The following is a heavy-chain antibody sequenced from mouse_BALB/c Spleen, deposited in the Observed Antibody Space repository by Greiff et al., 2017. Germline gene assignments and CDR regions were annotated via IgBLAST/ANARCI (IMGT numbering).Heavy chain of an antibody. D-gene: IGHD2-1*01. CDR3: ARDNGNFYAMDY. J-gene: IGHJ4*01. V-gene: IGHV5-6*01. CDR2: ISSGGSYT. CDR1: GFTFSSYG. Sequence: EVQGVESGGDLVKPGGSLKLSCAASGFTFSSYGMSWVRQTPDKRLEWVATISSGGSYTYYPDSVKGRFTISRDNAKNTLYLQMSSLKSEDTAMYYCARDNGNFYAMDYWGQGTSVTVSS.